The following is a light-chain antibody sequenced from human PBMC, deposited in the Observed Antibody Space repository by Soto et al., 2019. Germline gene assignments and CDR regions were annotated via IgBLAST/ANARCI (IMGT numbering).Light chain of an antibody. CDR2: AAS. CDR3: KKYNSAPLS. J-gene: IGKJ4*01. CDR1: HDIRDD. V-gene: IGKV1-27*01. Sequence: DVQMTQSPSSLSASVGDRVTITCRPSHDIRDDLGWYQQKPGKAPKLLIYAASTLQSGVPSRFSGSGSGTDFTLTISCLQPEDVATYYCKKYNSAPLSFGGGGKVDI.